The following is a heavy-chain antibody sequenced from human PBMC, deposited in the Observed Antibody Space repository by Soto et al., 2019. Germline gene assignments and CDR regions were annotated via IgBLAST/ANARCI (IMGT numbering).Heavy chain of an antibody. Sequence: CGSLRLSCATSGFTFGAYDFHWVVPPTAKCLEWVSAMGVTGDAYYSDSVKGRFTISRDNARDSLYLQMNSLRAEDTAVYYCAREYCNGGVCPGWFYLENWGQGIPVTVSS. D-gene: IGHD2-8*02. CDR3: AREYCNGGVCPGWFYLEN. CDR1: GFTFGAYD. J-gene: IGHJ4*02. V-gene: IGHV3-13*01. CDR2: MGVTGDA.